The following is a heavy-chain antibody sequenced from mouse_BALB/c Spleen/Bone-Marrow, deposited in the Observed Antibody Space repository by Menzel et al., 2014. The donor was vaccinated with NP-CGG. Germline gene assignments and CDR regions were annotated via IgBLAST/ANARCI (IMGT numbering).Heavy chain of an antibody. V-gene: IGHV5-9-2*01. Sequence: EVKLMESGGGLVKPGGSLKLSRAASGFTFSSYGMSWVRQTPEKRLEWVATISGGGSYTYYPDSVKGRFTISRDNAKNNLYLQMSSLRSEDTALYYCARLYYDYDGGAYWGQGTLVTVSA. CDR3: ARLYYDYDGGAY. J-gene: IGHJ3*01. CDR2: ISGGGSYT. CDR1: GFTFSSYG. D-gene: IGHD2-4*01.